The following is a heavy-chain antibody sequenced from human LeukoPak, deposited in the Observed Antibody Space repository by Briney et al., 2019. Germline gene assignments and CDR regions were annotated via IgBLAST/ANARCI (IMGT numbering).Heavy chain of an antibody. J-gene: IGHJ4*02. CDR1: GGSMSGYF. Sequence: SETLSLTCTVSGGSMSGYFWAWIRRPAGKGLEWIGRIYSSGTTNYNLSLKSRVTMSLDTSKNQFSLSLTSVTAADTAVYYCAREARGGSTYFDNWGQGTLVTVSS. V-gene: IGHV4-4*07. CDR2: IYSSGTT. CDR3: AREARGGSTYFDN. D-gene: IGHD1-26*01.